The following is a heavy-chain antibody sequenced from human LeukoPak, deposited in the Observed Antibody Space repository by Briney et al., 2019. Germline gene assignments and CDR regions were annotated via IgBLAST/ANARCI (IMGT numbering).Heavy chain of an antibody. V-gene: IGHV1-69*13. CDR3: ARGFGFSGYFDY. J-gene: IGHJ4*02. CDR2: IIPIFGTA. CDR1: GGTFSSYA. Sequence: SVKVSCKASGGTFSSYAISWVRQAPGQGLEWMGGIIPIFGTANYAQKFQGRVTITADESTSTAYMELSSLGSEDTAVYYCARGFGFSGYFDYWGQGTLVTVSS. D-gene: IGHD3-16*01.